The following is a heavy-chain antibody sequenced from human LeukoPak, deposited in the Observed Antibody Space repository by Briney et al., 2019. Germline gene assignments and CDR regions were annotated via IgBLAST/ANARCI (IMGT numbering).Heavy chain of an antibody. D-gene: IGHD3-16*01. CDR3: ARFGGLGLEGHYFGMDV. CDR1: GGTVSTYA. CDR2: IIPNVGIV. V-gene: IGHV1-69*04. J-gene: IGHJ6*02. Sequence: ASVKVSCKASGGTVSTYAINWVRQAPGQGLEWMGRIIPNVGIVDYAQKFQGRVTITADKSTSYMELSSLRSEDTAVYYCARFGGLGLEGHYFGMDVWGQGTTVTVSS.